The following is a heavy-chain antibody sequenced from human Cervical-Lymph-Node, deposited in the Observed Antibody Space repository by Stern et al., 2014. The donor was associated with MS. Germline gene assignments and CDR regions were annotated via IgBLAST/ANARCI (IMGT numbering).Heavy chain of an antibody. CDR3: ARHPPYSSSPNWFDP. D-gene: IGHD6-6*01. Sequence: LQLQESGPGLVKPSETLSLTCTVSGGSISSSSYYWGWIRQPPGNGLEWIGSIYYSGSTYYNPSLKSRVTISVDTSKNLFSLKLSLGAAADTAVYYCARHPPYSSSPNWFDPWGQGTLVTVSS. CDR1: GGSISSSSYY. CDR2: IYYSGST. V-gene: IGHV4-39*01. J-gene: IGHJ5*02.